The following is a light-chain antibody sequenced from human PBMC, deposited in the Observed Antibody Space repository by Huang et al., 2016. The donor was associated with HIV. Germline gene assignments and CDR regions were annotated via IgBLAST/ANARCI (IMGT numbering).Light chain of an antibody. CDR2: GAS. V-gene: IGKV3-15*01. CDR3: QQYNNWPPYS. J-gene: IGKJ2*03. CDR1: QSVSTN. Sequence: EIVMTQSPATLSVYPGERATLSCRASQSVSTNLAWYQLKPGQAPRLLIYGASSRATGIPARFSGSGSGTEFTLTISSLQSEDSALYSCQQYNNWPPYSFGQGTKLEIK.